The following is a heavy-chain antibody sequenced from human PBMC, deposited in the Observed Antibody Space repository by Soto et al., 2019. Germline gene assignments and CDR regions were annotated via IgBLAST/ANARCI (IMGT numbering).Heavy chain of an antibody. J-gene: IGHJ6*02. D-gene: IGHD1-26*01. CDR3: ARVKRGSYPWGLEEGYYYYYGMDV. Sequence: GGSLRLSCAASGFTVSSNYMSWVRQAPGKGLEWVSVIYSGGSTYYADSVKGRFTVSRDNSKNTLYLQMNSLRAEDTAVYYCARVKRGSYPWGLEEGYYYYYGMDVWGQGTTVTVSS. V-gene: IGHV3-66*01. CDR1: GFTVSSNY. CDR2: IYSGGST.